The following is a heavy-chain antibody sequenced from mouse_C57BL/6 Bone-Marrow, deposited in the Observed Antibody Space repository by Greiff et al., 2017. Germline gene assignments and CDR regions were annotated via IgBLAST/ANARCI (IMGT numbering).Heavy chain of an antibody. Sequence: EVHLVESGGGLVQPGGSLKLSCAASGFTFSDYYMYWVRQTPEKRLEWVAYISNGGGSTYYPDTVKGRFTISRDNAKNTLYLQMSRLKSEDTAMXYCARGYPSKGDMDYWGQGTSVTVSS. CDR2: ISNGGGST. CDR3: ARGYPSKGDMDY. J-gene: IGHJ4*01. V-gene: IGHV5-12*01. D-gene: IGHD2-10*02. CDR1: GFTFSDYY.